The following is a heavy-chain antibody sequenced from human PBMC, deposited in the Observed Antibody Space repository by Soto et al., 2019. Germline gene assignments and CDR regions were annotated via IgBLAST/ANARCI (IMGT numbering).Heavy chain of an antibody. CDR1: GFTFSSYA. CDR2: ISSNGGST. V-gene: IGHV3-64D*08. D-gene: IGHD6-13*01. Sequence: GGSLRLSCSASGFTFSSYAMHWVRQAPGKGLEYVSAISSNGGSTYYADSVKGRFTISRDNSKNTLYLQMSSLRAEDTAVYYCVRSSSSWYEYYYYGMDVWGQGTTVTVSS. J-gene: IGHJ6*02. CDR3: VRSSSSWYEYYYYGMDV.